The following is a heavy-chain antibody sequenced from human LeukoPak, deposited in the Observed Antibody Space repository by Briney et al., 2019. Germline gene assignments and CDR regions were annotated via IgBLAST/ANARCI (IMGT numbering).Heavy chain of an antibody. J-gene: IGHJ4*02. Sequence: GESLKISCKGSGYSFTNYWIGWVRQMPGKGLKWMGIIYPGDSDARYSPSFQGQVTISADKSISTAYLRWSSLKASDTAMYYCTRQGELRRDFDYWGQGTLVTVSS. CDR2: IYPGDSDA. D-gene: IGHD1-26*01. CDR3: TRQGELRRDFDY. CDR1: GYSFTNYW. V-gene: IGHV5-51*01.